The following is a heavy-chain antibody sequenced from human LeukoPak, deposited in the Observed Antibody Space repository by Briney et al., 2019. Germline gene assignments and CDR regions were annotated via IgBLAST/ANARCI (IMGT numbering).Heavy chain of an antibody. CDR2: IKQDGSVK. CDR3: ARIGYSSSSLDF. Sequence: GGSLRLSCAASGFAFTNYWMTWVRQAPGKGLEWVANIKQDGSVKYYVDSVKGRFTISRDNAKNSLYLQMNSLRAEDTAVYNCARIGYSSSSLDFWGRGTLVTVSS. CDR1: GFAFTNYW. J-gene: IGHJ4*02. D-gene: IGHD6-6*01. V-gene: IGHV3-7*03.